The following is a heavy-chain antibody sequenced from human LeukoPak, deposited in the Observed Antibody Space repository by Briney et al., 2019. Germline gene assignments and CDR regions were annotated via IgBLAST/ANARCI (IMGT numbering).Heavy chain of an antibody. D-gene: IGHD6-13*01. CDR2: INQDGSEK. CDR3: TRVAAAGFDS. J-gene: IGHJ4*02. CDR1: GFTCSSYW. Sequence: PGGSLRLSCGASGFTCSSYWMIWVRQAPGKGLEWVANINQDGSEKYYVDSVKGRFTISRDNAKNSLYLQMNSLRAEDTAVYYCTRVAAAGFDSWGQGTLVTVSS. V-gene: IGHV3-7*01.